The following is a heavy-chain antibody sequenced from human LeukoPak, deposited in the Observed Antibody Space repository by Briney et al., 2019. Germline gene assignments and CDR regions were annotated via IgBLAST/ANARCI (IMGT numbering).Heavy chain of an antibody. D-gene: IGHD6-13*01. CDR2: IYYSGST. Sequence: SETLSLACTVSGGSIGDYYWSWFRQPPGKGLEWIGYIYYSGSTNYNPSLKSRLTISVDTSKNQFSLKLSSVTAADTAVYYCASGYSSSWSGAFDIWGQGTMVTVSS. V-gene: IGHV4-59*08. J-gene: IGHJ3*02. CDR1: GGSIGDYY. CDR3: ASGYSSSWSGAFDI.